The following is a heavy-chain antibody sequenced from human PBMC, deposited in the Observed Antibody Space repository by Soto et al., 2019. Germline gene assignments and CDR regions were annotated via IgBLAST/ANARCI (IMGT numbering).Heavy chain of an antibody. CDR1: GFSLINYN. CDR3: ARITIGGSGTYNNLRAGTTFYCYAMDV. Sequence: GGSLRLSCAASGFSLINYNMNGVSQVPGKGLEWVSLISSSSAYIYYAYSVKGRFTISRDNAKNSLFLQMNSLRAEDTAVYYWARITIGGSGTYNNLRAGTTFYCYAMDVWGQGTTVTVSS. CDR2: ISSSSAYI. V-gene: IGHV3-21*01. J-gene: IGHJ6*02. D-gene: IGHD3-10*01.